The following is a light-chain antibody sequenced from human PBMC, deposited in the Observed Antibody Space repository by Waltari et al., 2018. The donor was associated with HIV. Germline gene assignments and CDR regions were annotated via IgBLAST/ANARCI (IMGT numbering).Light chain of an antibody. CDR1: STDSRFDQY. V-gene: IGLV2-14*03. CDR2: DIN. CDR3: ASNRLDYTLI. J-gene: IGLJ2*01. Sequence: QSALTQPASVSGFLDQSLNISCTALSTDSRFDQYDALYQQYPGKLPRLSIFDINNRPSGVSDHFSGSRSGNSASLTFSGLQSGDEAHYYCASNRLDYTLIFGGGTKLTVL.